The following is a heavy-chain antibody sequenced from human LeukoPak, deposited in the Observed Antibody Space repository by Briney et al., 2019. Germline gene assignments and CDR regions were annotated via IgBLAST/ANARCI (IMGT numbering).Heavy chain of an antibody. D-gene: IGHD1-26*01. J-gene: IGHJ3*02. CDR2: IYYSGST. CDR3: ARERKGALNAFDI. CDR1: GGSISSYY. Sequence: SETLSLTCTVSGGSISSYYWSWIRQPAGKGLEWIGYIYYSGSTNYNPSLKSRVTISVDTSKNQFSLKLSSVTAADTAVYYCARERKGALNAFDIWGQGTMVTVSS. V-gene: IGHV4-59*01.